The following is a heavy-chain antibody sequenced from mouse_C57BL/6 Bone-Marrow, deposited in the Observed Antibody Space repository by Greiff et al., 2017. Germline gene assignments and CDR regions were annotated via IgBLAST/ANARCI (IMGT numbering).Heavy chain of an antibody. CDR2: IDPSDSYT. V-gene: IGHV1-50*01. Sequence: QVQLQQPGAELVKPGASVKLSCKASGYTFTSYWMQWVKQRPGQGLEWIGEIDPSDSYTNYNQKFKGKATLTVDTSSSTAYMQLSSLTSEDSAVYYCANYYGSSYDYWGQGTTRTGSS. J-gene: IGHJ2*01. CDR3: ANYYGSSYDY. CDR1: GYTFTSYW. D-gene: IGHD1-1*01.